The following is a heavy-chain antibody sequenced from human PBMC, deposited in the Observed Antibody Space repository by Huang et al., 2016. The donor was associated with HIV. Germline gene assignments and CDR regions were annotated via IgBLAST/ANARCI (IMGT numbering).Heavy chain of an antibody. D-gene: IGHD3-22*01. CDR1: GFSFSSSA. Sequence: EVHLLESGGGLVQPGGSLRLSCAASGFSFSSSAMSWVRQAPGRGLEWVSTVSNSASSRHYSDSVRGGFTIARDNSKDTLYLQMNSLRAEDTALYYCAKDLVTYDSSGSVWGQGTLVTVSS. J-gene: IGHJ4*02. CDR2: VSNSASSR. V-gene: IGHV3-23*01. CDR3: AKDLVTYDSSGSV.